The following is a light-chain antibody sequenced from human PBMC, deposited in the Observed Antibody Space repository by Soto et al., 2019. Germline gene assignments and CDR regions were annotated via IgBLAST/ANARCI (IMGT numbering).Light chain of an antibody. J-gene: IGKJ5*01. CDR1: QSVSSK. Sequence: EIVMTQSPATLSVPPGESATLXXRASQSVSSKLAWYQHKPGQAPRLXXYDTSTRAAGIPARFTGSGSGTDFTLTISSLQSEDFAVYYCQQYNTWRSISFGQGTRLEIK. CDR2: DTS. V-gene: IGKV3-15*01. CDR3: QQYNTWRSIS.